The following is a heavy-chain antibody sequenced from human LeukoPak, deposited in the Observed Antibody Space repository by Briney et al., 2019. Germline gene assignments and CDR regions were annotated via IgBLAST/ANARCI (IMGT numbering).Heavy chain of an antibody. CDR3: ARDGRRWVGATTYSFDY. D-gene: IGHD1-26*01. CDR2: FSVYNGNT. Sequence: ASVKVSCKASGYTFTSYGISWVRQAPGQGLEWMGWFSVYNGNTNYAQKLQGRVTMTTDTSTSTAYMELRSLRSDDTAVYYCARDGRRWVGATTYSFDYWGQGTLVTVSS. J-gene: IGHJ4*02. CDR1: GYTFTSYG. V-gene: IGHV1-18*01.